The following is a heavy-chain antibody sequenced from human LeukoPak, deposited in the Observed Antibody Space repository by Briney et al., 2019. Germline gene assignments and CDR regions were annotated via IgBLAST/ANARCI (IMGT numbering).Heavy chain of an antibody. D-gene: IGHD4-17*01. J-gene: IGHJ2*01. V-gene: IGHV1-69*06. Sequence: ASVKVSCKASGGTFGSYASSWVRQAPGQGLDWMGGIIPIFGTANYAQKFQGRVTITADKSTSTAYMELSSLRSEDTAVYYCARAIRDWYFDLWGRGTLVTVSS. CDR3: ARAIRDWYFDL. CDR2: IIPIFGTA. CDR1: GGTFGSYA.